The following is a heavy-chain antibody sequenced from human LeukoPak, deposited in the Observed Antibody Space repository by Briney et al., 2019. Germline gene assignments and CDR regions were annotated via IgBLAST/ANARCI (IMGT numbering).Heavy chain of an antibody. Sequence: GGSLRLSCAASGFTFSSYAMSWVRQALGKGLEWVSAISGSGGSTYYADSVKGRFTISRDNSKNTLYLQMNSLRAEDTAVYYCAKVRYFDWFVFDYWGQGTLVTVSS. D-gene: IGHD3-9*01. CDR2: ISGSGGST. J-gene: IGHJ4*02. CDR3: AKVRYFDWFVFDY. CDR1: GFTFSSYA. V-gene: IGHV3-23*01.